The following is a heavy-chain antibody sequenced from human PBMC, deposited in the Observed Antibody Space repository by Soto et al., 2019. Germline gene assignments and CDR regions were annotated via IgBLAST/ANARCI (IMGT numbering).Heavy chain of an antibody. Sequence: SLRLSCAASGFTFSSYWMSWVRQAPGKGLEWVANIKQDGSEKYYVDSVKGRFTISRDNAKNSLYLQMNSLRAEDTAVYYCARGEGVGAYYYYGMDVWGQGSTVTVSS. J-gene: IGHJ6*02. CDR2: IKQDGSEK. CDR1: GFTFSSYW. D-gene: IGHD1-26*01. V-gene: IGHV3-7*01. CDR3: ARGEGVGAYYYYGMDV.